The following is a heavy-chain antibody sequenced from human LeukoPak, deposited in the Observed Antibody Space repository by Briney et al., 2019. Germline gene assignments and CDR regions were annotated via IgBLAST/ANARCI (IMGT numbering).Heavy chain of an antibody. D-gene: IGHD1-14*01. CDR1: GRSFSGSY. Sequence: SETLSLTCAVYGRSFSGSYWSWIRQPPGKGLEWIGEINHSGSTNYNPSLKSRVTISVDTSKNQISLKLSSVTAADTAVYYCARGPGSTRDYWGQGTLVTVSS. J-gene: IGHJ4*02. CDR3: ARGPGSTRDY. CDR2: INHSGST. V-gene: IGHV4-34*01.